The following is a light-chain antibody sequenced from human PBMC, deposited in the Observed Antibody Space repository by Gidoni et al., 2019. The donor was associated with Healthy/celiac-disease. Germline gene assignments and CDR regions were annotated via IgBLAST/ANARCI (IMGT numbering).Light chain of an antibody. J-gene: IGLJ3*02. CDR1: SGSIASNY. Sequence: NFMLTQPHSVSASPGKTVTTSCTRSSGSIASNYVQGYQQRPGSAPTTVIYEDNQRPSGVPDRFSGSIDSSSNSASLTISGLKTEDEADYYCQSYDSSNQVFGGGTKLTGL. V-gene: IGLV6-57*04. CDR3: QSYDSSNQV. CDR2: EDN.